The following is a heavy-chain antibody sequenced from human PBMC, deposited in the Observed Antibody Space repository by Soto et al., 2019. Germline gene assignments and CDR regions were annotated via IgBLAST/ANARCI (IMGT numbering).Heavy chain of an antibody. CDR1: GGSFSGYY. J-gene: IGHJ4*02. CDR3: ARDGYSSGWWNY. CDR2: INHSGST. V-gene: IGHV4-34*01. D-gene: IGHD6-19*01. Sequence: SETLSLTCAVYGGSFSGYYWSWIRQPPGKGLEWIGEINHSGSTNYNPSLKSRVTISVDTSKNQFSLKLSSVTAADTAVYYCARDGYSSGWWNYWGQGTLVIVSS.